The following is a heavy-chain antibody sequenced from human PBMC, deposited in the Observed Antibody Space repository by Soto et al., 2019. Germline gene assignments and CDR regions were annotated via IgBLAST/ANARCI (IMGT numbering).Heavy chain of an antibody. CDR3: ARDPELNYYGSGWYGMDV. Sequence: QVQLVQSGAEVKKPGSSVKVSCKASGGTFSSYAISWVRQAPGQGLEWMGGIIPIFGTANYAQKFQGRVTITADESTSTAYMELSSLRSEDTAVYYCARDPELNYYGSGWYGMDVWGQGTTVTVSS. D-gene: IGHD3-10*01. CDR2: IIPIFGTA. V-gene: IGHV1-69*01. J-gene: IGHJ6*02. CDR1: GGTFSSYA.